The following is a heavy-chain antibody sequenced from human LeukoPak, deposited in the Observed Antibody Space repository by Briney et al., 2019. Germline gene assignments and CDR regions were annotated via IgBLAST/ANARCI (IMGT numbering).Heavy chain of an antibody. J-gene: IGHJ6*03. CDR2: ISSNGGST. CDR1: GFTFSSYA. CDR3: ARGMYYYDSSGYRSSTTKYMDV. V-gene: IGHV3-64*01. Sequence: PGGSLRLSCAASGFTFSSYAMHWVRQAPGKGLEYVSAISSNGGSTYYANSVKGRFTISRDNSKNTLYLQMGSLRAEDMAVYYCARGMYYYDSSGYRSSTTKYMDVWGKGTTVTVSS. D-gene: IGHD3-22*01.